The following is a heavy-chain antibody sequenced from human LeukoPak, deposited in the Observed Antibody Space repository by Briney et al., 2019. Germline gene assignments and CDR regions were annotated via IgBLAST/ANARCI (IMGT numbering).Heavy chain of an antibody. V-gene: IGHV3-21*01. J-gene: IGHJ4*02. D-gene: IGHD1-26*01. CDR1: GFTFSNYW. CDR3: ARDEGSGSFDC. CDR2: ISSSSNHI. Sequence: PGGSLRLSCATSGFTFSNYWMHWVRQAPGKGLEWVSSISSSSNHISYADSVKGRFTISRDNAKNSLYLQMNSLRVEDTAVYYCARDEGSGSFDCWGQGTLATVSS.